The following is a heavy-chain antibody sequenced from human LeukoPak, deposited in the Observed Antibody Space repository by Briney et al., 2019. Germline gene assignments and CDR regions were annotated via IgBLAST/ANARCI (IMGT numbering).Heavy chain of an antibody. J-gene: IGHJ4*02. V-gene: IGHV3-23*01. Sequence: PGGSLCLSCAGSGFSFSTNAMSWVRQAPGKGLEWVSTITGGGGTYYADSVKGRFAISRDNSKNTLYLQMNSLRAEDTAVYYCAKGGSAQRNFDYWGQGTLVTVSS. D-gene: IGHD2-15*01. CDR1: GFSFSTNA. CDR2: ITGGGGT. CDR3: AKGGSAQRNFDY.